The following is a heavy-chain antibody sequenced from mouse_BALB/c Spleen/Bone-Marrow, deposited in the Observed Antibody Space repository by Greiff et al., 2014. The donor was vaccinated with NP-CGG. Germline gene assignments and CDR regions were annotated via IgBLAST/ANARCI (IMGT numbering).Heavy chain of an antibody. Sequence: VQLQQPGAELVRPGTSVKVSCKASGYAFTNYLIEWVKQRPGQGLEWIGVINPGSGGTNYNEKFKGKATLTADKSSSTAYMQLSSLTSDDSAVYFCARSLLRLQNAMDYWGQGTSVTVSS. V-gene: IGHV1-54*01. J-gene: IGHJ4*01. CDR1: GYAFTNYL. D-gene: IGHD1-2*01. CDR3: ARSLLRLQNAMDY. CDR2: INPGSGGT.